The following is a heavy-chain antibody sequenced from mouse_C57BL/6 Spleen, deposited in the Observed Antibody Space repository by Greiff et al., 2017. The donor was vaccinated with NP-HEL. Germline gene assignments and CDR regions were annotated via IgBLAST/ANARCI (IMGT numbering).Heavy chain of an antibody. Sequence: QQSCKASGYTFTSYWMDWVKQRPGQGLEWIGNIYPSDSETHYNQKFKDKATLTVDKSSSTAYMQLSSLTSEDSAVYYCATYDSRGAMDYWGQGTSVTVSS. D-gene: IGHD2-4*01. V-gene: IGHV1-61*01. CDR1: GYTFTSYW. J-gene: IGHJ4*01. CDR3: ATYDSRGAMDY. CDR2: IYPSDSET.